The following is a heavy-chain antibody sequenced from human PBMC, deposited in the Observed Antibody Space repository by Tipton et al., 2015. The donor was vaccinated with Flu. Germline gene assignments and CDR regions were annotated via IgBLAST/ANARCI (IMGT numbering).Heavy chain of an antibody. D-gene: IGHD3-22*01. V-gene: IGHV4-4*07. J-gene: IGHJ3*02. CDR3: ARGHSYYYDGGAFDI. CDR2: IYTSGST. CDR1: GGFISSYF. Sequence: TLSLTCTVSGGFISSYFWSWIRQPAGKGLEWIGRIYTSGSTNYNPSLKSRVTMSVDTSKNQFSLKLSSLTAADTAVYYCARGHSYYYDGGAFDIWGQGTMVTVSS.